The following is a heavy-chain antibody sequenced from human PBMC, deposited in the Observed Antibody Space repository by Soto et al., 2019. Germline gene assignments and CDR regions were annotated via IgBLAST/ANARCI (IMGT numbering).Heavy chain of an antibody. CDR1: GYTFTSYG. CDR2: ISAYNGNT. J-gene: IGHJ4*02. V-gene: IGHV1-18*01. D-gene: IGHD6-19*01. Sequence: GASVKVSCKASGYTFTSYGISWVRQAPGQGLEWMGWISAYNGNTNYAQKLQGRVTMTTDTSTSTAYMELRSLRSDDTAVYYCARDCCIAVAWPLDYWGQGTLVTVSS. CDR3: ARDCCIAVAWPLDY.